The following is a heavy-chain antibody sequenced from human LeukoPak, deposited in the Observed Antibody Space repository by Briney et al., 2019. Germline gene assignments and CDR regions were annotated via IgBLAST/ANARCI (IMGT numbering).Heavy chain of an antibody. D-gene: IGHD3-22*01. CDR3: TSQLASSGYYEDY. CDR2: IKQDGSEK. J-gene: IGHJ4*02. V-gene: IGHV3-7*03. Sequence: GGSLRLSCAASGFTFSSYWMSWVRQAPGKGLEWVANIKQDGSEKYYVDSVKGRFTISRDNAKNSLSLQMNSLRAEDTAVYYCTSQLASSGYYEDYWGQGTLVTVSS. CDR1: GFTFSSYW.